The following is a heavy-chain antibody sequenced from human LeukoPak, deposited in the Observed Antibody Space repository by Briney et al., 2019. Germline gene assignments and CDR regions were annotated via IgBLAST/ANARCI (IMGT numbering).Heavy chain of an antibody. V-gene: IGHV4-59*01. CDR2: IYYSGST. J-gene: IGHJ4*02. Sequence: SETLSLTCTVSGGPISSYFWSWIRQPPGKGLEWIGYIYYSGSTNYNPSLKSRVTISVDTSKNQFSLKLSSVTAADTAVYYCAREKSPDYCSGASCYFDYWGQGTLVTVS. D-gene: IGHD2-15*01. CDR1: GGPISSYF. CDR3: AREKSPDYCSGASCYFDY.